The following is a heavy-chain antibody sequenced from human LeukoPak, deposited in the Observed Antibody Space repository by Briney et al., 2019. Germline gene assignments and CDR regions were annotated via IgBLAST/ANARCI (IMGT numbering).Heavy chain of an antibody. CDR3: ARDMRITIFGVVRSNNWFDP. V-gene: IGHV3-48*03. CDR1: GFTFSTYE. J-gene: IGHJ5*02. D-gene: IGHD3-3*01. CDR2: ISSSGTTI. Sequence: GGSLRLSCVASGFTFSTYEMNWVRQAPGKGLEWVSYISSSGTTIHYADSVKGRFTISRDNAKNSLYLQMNSLRAEDTAVYYCARDMRITIFGVVRSNNWFDPWGQGTLVTVSS.